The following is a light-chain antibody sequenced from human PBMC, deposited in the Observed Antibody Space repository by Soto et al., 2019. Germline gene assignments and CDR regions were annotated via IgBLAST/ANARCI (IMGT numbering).Light chain of an antibody. CDR3: QQYGSSGT. J-gene: IGKJ1*01. Sequence: EIVVTQSPATLSVSPGDRVTLSCRASQSVSNNLAWYHQKPGQAPRLLIYGPSNRASGIPARFSGSGSGTDFTLTISRLEPEDFAVYYCQQYGSSGTFGQGTKVDIK. CDR2: GPS. CDR1: QSVSNN. V-gene: IGKV3-20*01.